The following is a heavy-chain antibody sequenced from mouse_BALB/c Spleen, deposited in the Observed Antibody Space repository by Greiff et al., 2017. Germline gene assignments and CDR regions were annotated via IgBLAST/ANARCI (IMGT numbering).Heavy chain of an antibody. CDR3: ARCAYYGNYYYAMDY. Sequence: VQLQQSGAELVRPGTSVKVSCKASGYAFTNYLIEWVKQRPGQGLEWIGVINPGSGGTNYNEKFKGKATLTADKSSSTAYMQLSSLTSDDSAVYFCARCAYYGNYYYAMDYWGQGTSVTVSS. CDR2: INPGSGGT. D-gene: IGHD2-10*01. CDR1: GYAFTNYL. V-gene: IGHV1-54*01. J-gene: IGHJ4*01.